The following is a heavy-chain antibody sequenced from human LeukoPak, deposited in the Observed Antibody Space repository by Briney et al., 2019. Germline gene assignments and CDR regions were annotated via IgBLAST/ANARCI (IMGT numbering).Heavy chain of an antibody. Sequence: TPSETPSLTCSVSGGSISSYYWSWIRQPPGKGLEWIGYIYYSGSTNYNPSLKSRVTISVDTSKNQFSLKLSSVTAADTAVYYCARGGRIAAADDYWGQGTLVTVSS. CDR1: GGSISSYY. CDR2: IYYSGST. V-gene: IGHV4-59*12. D-gene: IGHD6-13*01. CDR3: ARGGRIAAADDY. J-gene: IGHJ4*02.